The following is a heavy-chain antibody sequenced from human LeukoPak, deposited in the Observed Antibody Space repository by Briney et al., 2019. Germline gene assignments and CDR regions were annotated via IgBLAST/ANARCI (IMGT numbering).Heavy chain of an antibody. V-gene: IGHV3-74*01. CDR2: INDGGTYT. D-gene: IGHD3-10*01. J-gene: IGHJ4*02. Sequence: GGSLRLSCAGSGFAFSEYWMHWARHTPEKGLMWVSRINDGGTYTAYADSVKGRFSVSRDNAENTLYLQMDSLTVEDTGLYYCVREIKIMGFRAFDYWGQGPPVTVSS. CDR3: VREIKIMGFRAFDY. CDR1: GFAFSEYW.